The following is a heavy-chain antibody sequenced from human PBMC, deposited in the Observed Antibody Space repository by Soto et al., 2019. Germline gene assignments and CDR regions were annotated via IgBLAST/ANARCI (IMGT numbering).Heavy chain of an antibody. CDR1: GFTFSSYW. V-gene: IGHV3-74*01. CDR2: INSDGSST. D-gene: IGHD6-19*01. Sequence: EVQLVESGGGLVQPGGSLRLSCAASGFTFSSYWMHWVRQAPGKGLVWVSRINSDGSSTSYADSVKGRFTISRDNAKNTLYLQMNSLRAEDTAVYYCAREVDSSGWYGGGAFDYWGQGTLVTVSS. CDR3: AREVDSSGWYGGGAFDY. J-gene: IGHJ4*02.